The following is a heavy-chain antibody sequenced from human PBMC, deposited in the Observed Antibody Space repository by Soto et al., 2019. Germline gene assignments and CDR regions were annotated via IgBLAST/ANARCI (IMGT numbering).Heavy chain of an antibody. V-gene: IGHV3-7*05. CDR2: IKQDGSEK. D-gene: IGHD2-2*01. Sequence: GGSLRLFCAASGFTFSSYWMSWVRQAPGKGLEWVANIKQDGSEKYYVDSVKGRFTISRDNAKNSLYLQMNSLRAEDTAVYYCARASPASCSSTSCYGGLFDYWGQGTLVTVSS. J-gene: IGHJ4*02. CDR1: GFTFSSYW. CDR3: ARASPASCSSTSCYGGLFDY.